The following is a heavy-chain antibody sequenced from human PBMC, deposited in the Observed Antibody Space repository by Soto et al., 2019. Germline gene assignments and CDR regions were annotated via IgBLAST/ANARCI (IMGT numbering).Heavy chain of an antibody. V-gene: IGHV1-69*13. Sequence: AASVKVSCKDSGGTFSSYAISWVRQAPGQGLEWMGVIIPIFGTANYAHKFQGRVTITSDESTSTAYMELSSLRSEDTAVYYCARDQAVPAARYFYYGMHXWGQVTTVTVS. J-gene: IGHJ6*02. CDR1: GGTFSSYA. D-gene: IGHD2-2*01. CDR3: ARDQAVPAARYFYYGMHX. CDR2: IIPIFGTA.